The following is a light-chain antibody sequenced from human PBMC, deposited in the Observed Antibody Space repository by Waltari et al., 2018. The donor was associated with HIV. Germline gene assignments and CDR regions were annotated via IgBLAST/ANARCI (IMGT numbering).Light chain of an antibody. CDR3: QSYDSSLSVWV. CDR1: SSNIGAGYD. V-gene: IGLV1-40*01. J-gene: IGLJ3*02. Sequence: QSVLTQPPSVSGAPGQRVTISCTGSSSNIGAGYDVHGYQQIPGTAPKLLSYGNSHRPAGVPDRFSGSKSATSASLAITGLQAEDEADYYCQSYDSSLSVWVFGGGTKLTVL. CDR2: GNS.